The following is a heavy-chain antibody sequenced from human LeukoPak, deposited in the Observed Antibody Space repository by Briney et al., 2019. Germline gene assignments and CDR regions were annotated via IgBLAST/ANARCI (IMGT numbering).Heavy chain of an antibody. D-gene: IGHD3-22*01. J-gene: IGHJ5*02. Sequence: ASVKVSCKASGYTFTSYYMHWVRQAPGQGLEWMGWNSPNTGGTKYAQKFQGRVTMTRDTSITTAYVELSGLTSDDTAIYYCAKVGGYGHLDLWGQGTLVTVSS. CDR2: NSPNTGGT. CDR3: AKVGGYGHLDL. CDR1: GYTFTSYY. V-gene: IGHV1-2*02.